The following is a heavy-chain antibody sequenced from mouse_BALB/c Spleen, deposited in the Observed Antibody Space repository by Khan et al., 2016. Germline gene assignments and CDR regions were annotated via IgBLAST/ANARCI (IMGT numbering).Heavy chain of an antibody. CDR2: ILPGSDTT. J-gene: IGHJ4*01. V-gene: IGHV1-9*01. Sequence: LEESGAELMKPGASVKISCKATGYTFNSYWIEWVKQRPGHGLEWIGEILPGSDTTDYNEKFKGKATFTADTSSNTAYMQLSSLTSEDSAVYYCARWGDPMDYWGQGTSVTVSS. CDR1: GYTFNSYW. CDR3: ARWGDPMDY.